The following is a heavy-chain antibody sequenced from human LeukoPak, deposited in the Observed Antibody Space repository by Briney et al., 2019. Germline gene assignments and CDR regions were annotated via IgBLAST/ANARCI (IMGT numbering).Heavy chain of an antibody. V-gene: IGHV1-2*02. D-gene: IGHD5-18*01. CDR1: GYTFTGYY. CDR2: INPNSGGT. CDR3: ARGTVDTAMVPFDY. Sequence: ASVKVSCKASGYTFTGYYMHWVRQAPGQGLEWMGWINPNSGGTNYAQKFQGRVTMTRDTSISTAYMELRSLRSDDTAVYYCARGTVDTAMVPFDYWGQGTLVTVSS. J-gene: IGHJ4*02.